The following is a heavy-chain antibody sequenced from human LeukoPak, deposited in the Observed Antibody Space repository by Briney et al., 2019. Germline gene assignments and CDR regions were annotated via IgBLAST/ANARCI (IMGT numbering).Heavy chain of an antibody. CDR3: ARDLGIAVAGNWFDP. CDR2: IIPILGIA. V-gene: IGHV1-69*04. Sequence: SVKVSCKASGGTFSSYTISWVRQAPGQGLEWMGRIIPILGIANYAQRFQCRVTITADKSTSTAYMELSSLRSEDTAVYYCARDLGIAVAGNWFDPWGQGTLVTVSS. J-gene: IGHJ5*02. CDR1: GGTFSSYT. D-gene: IGHD6-19*01.